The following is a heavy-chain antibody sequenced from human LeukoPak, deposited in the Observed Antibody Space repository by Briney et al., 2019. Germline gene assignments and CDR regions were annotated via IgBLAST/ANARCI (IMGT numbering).Heavy chain of an antibody. CDR2: ISWNSGSI. V-gene: IGHV3-9*01. CDR1: GFTFDDYA. CDR3: AKDVTIFGVVIIGSAFDI. J-gene: IGHJ3*02. Sequence: GGSLRLSCAASGFTFDDYAMHWVRQAPGKGLEWVSGISWNSGSIGYADSVKGRFTISRDNAKSSLYLQMNSLRAEDTALYYCAKDVTIFGVVIIGSAFDIWGQGTMVTVSS. D-gene: IGHD3-3*01.